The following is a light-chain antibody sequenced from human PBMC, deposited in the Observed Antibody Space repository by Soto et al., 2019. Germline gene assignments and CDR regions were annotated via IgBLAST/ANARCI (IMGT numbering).Light chain of an antibody. CDR2: HTS. Sequence: EIVLTQSPATLSSFPGDRVTLSYRASQYINTRLAWYQHRPGQAPRLLIYHTSIRAARIPARFSASRSGTDFTLTISDVQPEDFALYYCHQRQSWPRTFGQGTKVDIK. CDR1: QYINTR. CDR3: HQRQSWPRT. J-gene: IGKJ1*01. V-gene: IGKV3-11*01.